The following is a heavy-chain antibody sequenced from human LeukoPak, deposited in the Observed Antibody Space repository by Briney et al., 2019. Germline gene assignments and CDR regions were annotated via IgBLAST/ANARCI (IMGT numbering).Heavy chain of an antibody. Sequence: ASVKVSCKASGYTFTDYGISWVRQAPGQGLEWVGWVSAYNVNTNYAQKFQGRVTIITDESTSTAYMELSSLRSEDTAVYYCAREYSSSPHSYYYYYMDVWGKGTTVTVSS. CDR2: VSAYNVNT. CDR1: GYTFTDYG. J-gene: IGHJ6*03. CDR3: AREYSSSPHSYYYYYMDV. D-gene: IGHD6-6*01. V-gene: IGHV1-18*01.